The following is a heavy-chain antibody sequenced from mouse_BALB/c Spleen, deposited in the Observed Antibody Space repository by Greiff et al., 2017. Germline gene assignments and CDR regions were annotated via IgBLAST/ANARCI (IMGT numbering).Heavy chain of an antibody. D-gene: IGHD1-1*01. CDR1: GYTFSSYW. V-gene: IGHV1-9*01. CDR2: ILPGSGST. CDR3: ARKGNYGSSWFAY. Sequence: VQLQESGAELMKPGASVKISCKATGYTFSSYWIEWVKQRPGHGLEWIGEILPGSGSTNYNEKFKGKATFTADTSSNTAYMQLSSLTSEDSAVYYCARKGNYGSSWFAYWGQGTLVTVSA. J-gene: IGHJ3*01.